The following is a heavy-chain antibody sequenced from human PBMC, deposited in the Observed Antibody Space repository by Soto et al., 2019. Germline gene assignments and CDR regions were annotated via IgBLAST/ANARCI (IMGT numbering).Heavy chain of an antibody. V-gene: IGHV1-69*12. CDR1: GGTFSRYA. CDR3: ASALVPTADGELWYGEHFDY. CDR2: IIPIFGTA. D-gene: IGHD2-2*01. Sequence: QVQLVQSGAEVKKPGSSVKVSCKASGGTFSRYAISWVRQAPGQGLEWMGGIIPIFGTANYAQKFQGRVTITADESTSTAYMELSSLRSEDTAVYYCASALVPTADGELWYGEHFDYWGQGTLVTVSS. J-gene: IGHJ4*02.